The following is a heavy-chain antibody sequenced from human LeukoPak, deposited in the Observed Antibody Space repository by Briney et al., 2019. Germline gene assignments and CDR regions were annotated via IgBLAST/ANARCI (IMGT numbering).Heavy chain of an antibody. Sequence: GASVKVSCKASGYTFTSYFMHWVRQAPGQGLDWMGWINPNSGGTDYAQKFQGRVTMTRDTSISTGYMELSRLRSDDTAVYYCARDRTGEVDSWGQGTLVTVSS. CDR3: ARDRTGEVDS. J-gene: IGHJ4*02. V-gene: IGHV1-2*02. CDR2: INPNSGGT. CDR1: GYTFTSYF.